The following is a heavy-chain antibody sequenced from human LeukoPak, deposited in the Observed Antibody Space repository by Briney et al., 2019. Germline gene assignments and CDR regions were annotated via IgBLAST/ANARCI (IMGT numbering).Heavy chain of an antibody. V-gene: IGHV3-23*01. CDR2: ISSSGSST. Sequence: TGGSLRLSCAASGFTFSNYAMSWVRQAPGKGLEWVSSISSSGSSTYYADSVKGRFTMSRDNSKNTLFLQMNSLRAEDTAVYYCATQRSGWHYFDYWGQGALVTVSS. CDR1: GFTFSNYA. CDR3: ATQRSGWHYFDY. J-gene: IGHJ4*02. D-gene: IGHD6-19*01.